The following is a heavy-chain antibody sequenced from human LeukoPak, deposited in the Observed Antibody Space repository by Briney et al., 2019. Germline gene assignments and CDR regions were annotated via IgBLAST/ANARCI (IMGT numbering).Heavy chain of an antibody. CDR2: IVVGSGNT. CDR3: AGDLAAVAGTGEFDY. V-gene: IGHV1-58*02. CDR1: GFTLTSSA. Sequence: ASVKVSCKASGFTLTSSAMQWVRQARGQRLEGIGWIVVGSGNTNYAQRFQERVTITRDMSTSTAYMDLSSLRSEDTAVYYCAGDLAAVAGTGEFDYWGQGTLVTVSS. D-gene: IGHD6-19*01. J-gene: IGHJ4*02.